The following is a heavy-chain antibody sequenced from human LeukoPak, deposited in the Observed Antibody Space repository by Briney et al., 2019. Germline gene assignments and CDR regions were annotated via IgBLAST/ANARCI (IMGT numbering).Heavy chain of an antibody. CDR2: IYSGGST. Sequence: GGSLRLSCAASGFTVSSNYMSWVRQAPGKGLEWVSIIYSGGSTFYADSVKGRFTISRDNAKNSLYLQMNSLRAEDTAVYYCAKNRGLPLWGQGTLVTVSS. CDR1: GFTVSSNY. V-gene: IGHV3-53*01. CDR3: AKNRGLPL. J-gene: IGHJ4*02.